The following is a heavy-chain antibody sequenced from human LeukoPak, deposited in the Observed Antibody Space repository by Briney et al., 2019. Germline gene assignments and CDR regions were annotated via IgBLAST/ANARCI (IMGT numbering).Heavy chain of an antibody. J-gene: IGHJ4*02. V-gene: IGHV3-23*01. Sequence: GWSLRLSCAPSGFTFSSFAMNWVRQAPGKGLEWVSAISGSGGSTYYADSVKGRFTISRDNSKNTLYLQMNSLRAEDTAVYYCAKDRYSSGPGAFDYWGQGTLVTVSS. CDR1: GFTFSSFA. D-gene: IGHD6-19*01. CDR2: ISGSGGST. CDR3: AKDRYSSGPGAFDY.